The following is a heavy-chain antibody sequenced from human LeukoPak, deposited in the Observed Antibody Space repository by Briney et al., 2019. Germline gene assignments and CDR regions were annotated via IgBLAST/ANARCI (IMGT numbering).Heavy chain of an antibody. V-gene: IGHV1-3*01. J-gene: IGHJ4*02. CDR1: GYTFTSYA. D-gene: IGHD1-26*01. Sequence: GASVKVSCKASGYTFTSYAMHWVRQAPGQRLEWMGWTNAGNGNTKYSQKFQGRVTITRDTSASTAYMELSSLRSEDTAVYYCARSWELPDFFDYWGQGTLVTVSS. CDR2: TNAGNGNT. CDR3: ARSWELPDFFDY.